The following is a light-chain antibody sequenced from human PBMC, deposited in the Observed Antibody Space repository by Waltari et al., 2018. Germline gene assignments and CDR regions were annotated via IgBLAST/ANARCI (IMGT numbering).Light chain of an antibody. J-gene: IGKJ5*01. CDR3: QQRSKWPIT. Sequence: IVLTQSQAPLPFSQGERATLSCRASQSVSSYLAWYQQKPGQAPRLLIYDASNRATGIPARFSGSGSGTDFTLTISSLEPEDFALYYCQQRSKWPITFGQGTRLEIK. CDR1: QSVSSY. CDR2: DAS. V-gene: IGKV3-11*01.